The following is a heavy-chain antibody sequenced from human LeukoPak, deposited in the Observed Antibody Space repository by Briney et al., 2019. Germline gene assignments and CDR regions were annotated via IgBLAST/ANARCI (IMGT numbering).Heavy chain of an antibody. CDR2: ISISKGNT. V-gene: IGHV1-18*01. CDR1: GYNFNSYI. CDR3: ARDKRYALDI. Sequence: ASVKVSCKASGYNFNSYIISWVRQAPGQGLEWMGWISISKGNTIHGQKLLDRVTMTRDTSTSTAYMELRSLRSDDTAVYYCARDKRYALDIWGQGTMVTVSS. J-gene: IGHJ3*02. D-gene: IGHD6-25*01.